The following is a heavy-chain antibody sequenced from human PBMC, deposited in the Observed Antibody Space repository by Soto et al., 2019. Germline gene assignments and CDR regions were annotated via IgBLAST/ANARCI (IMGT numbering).Heavy chain of an antibody. CDR2: VYYSGAT. D-gene: IGHD3-16*01. J-gene: IGHJ4*02. CDR1: GYSMATGDHY. Sequence: PXETLSLTCTVAGYSMATGDHYYNWIRQVPGKGLEWIGYVYYSGATHYTPSLRARATISRDTSKNQFSLRLISVTAADTALYYCARDKDLQPTVWGFWGQGIQVTVSS. V-gene: IGHV4-31*03. CDR3: ARDKDLQPTVWGF.